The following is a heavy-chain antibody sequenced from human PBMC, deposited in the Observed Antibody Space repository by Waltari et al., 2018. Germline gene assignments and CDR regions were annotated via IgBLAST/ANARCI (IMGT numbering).Heavy chain of an antibody. Sequence: QLQLQESGPGLVKPSETLSLTCTVSRSSIRNTNYYWGWVRQPPGKGLEWIVSFYKSGTTYYNPSLKSRVTISVDTSNNQFSLKLNSVTAADTAVYYCVRGYPDIVATISDYWGQGTLVIVSS. J-gene: IGHJ4*02. CDR2: FYKSGTT. V-gene: IGHV4-39*07. CDR3: VRGYPDIVATISDY. D-gene: IGHD5-12*01. CDR1: RSSIRNTNYY.